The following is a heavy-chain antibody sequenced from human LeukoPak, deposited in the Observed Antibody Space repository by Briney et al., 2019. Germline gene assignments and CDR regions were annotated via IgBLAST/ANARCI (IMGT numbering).Heavy chain of an antibody. CDR1: GGSFSGYY. CDR2: IYYSGST. J-gene: IGHJ4*02. Sequence: PSETLSLTCAVYGGSFSGYYWSWIRQPPGKGLEWIGYIYYSGSTNYNPSLKSRVTISVDTSKNQFSLKLSSVTAADTAVYYCARLYYDFWSGYPAYFDYWGQGTLVTVSS. V-gene: IGHV4-59*08. D-gene: IGHD3-3*01. CDR3: ARLYYDFWSGYPAYFDY.